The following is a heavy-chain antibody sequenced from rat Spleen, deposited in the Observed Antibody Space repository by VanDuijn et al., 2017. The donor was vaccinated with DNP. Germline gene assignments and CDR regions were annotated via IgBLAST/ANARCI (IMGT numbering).Heavy chain of an antibody. CDR1: GFTFSNYD. CDR3: AKDGRAMDA. J-gene: IGHJ4*01. CDR2: ISPSGGGT. D-gene: IGHD1-12*02. Sequence: EVQLVGSGGGLVQPGRSMKLSCAASGFTFSNYDMAWVRQAPKKGLEWVTSISPSGGGTYYRDSVKGRFTISRDNANRTLYLQMDSLRSEDTATYYCAKDGRAMDAWGQGTSVTVSS. V-gene: IGHV5-25*01.